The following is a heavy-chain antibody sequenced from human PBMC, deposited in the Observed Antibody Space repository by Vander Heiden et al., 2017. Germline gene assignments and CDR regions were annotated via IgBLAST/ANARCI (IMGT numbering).Heavy chain of an antibody. D-gene: IGHD3-9*01. Sequence: QVQLVESGGGLVKPGGSLRLSCAASGFTFSDYYMSWIPPAPGKGLEWVSYISSSGSTIYYADSVKGRFTISRDNAKNSLYLQMNSLRAEDTAVYYCARGIDPGPAYYYYGMDVWGQGTTVTVSS. CDR1: GFTFSDYY. CDR2: ISSSGSTI. V-gene: IGHV3-11*01. CDR3: ARGIDPGPAYYYYGMDV. J-gene: IGHJ6*02.